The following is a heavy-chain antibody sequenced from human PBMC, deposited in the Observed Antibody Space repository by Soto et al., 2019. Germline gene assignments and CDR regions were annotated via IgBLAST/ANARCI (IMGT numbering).Heavy chain of an antibody. CDR3: ERLRCETEQNYFDP. D-gene: IGHD4-17*01. V-gene: IGHV4-30-4*01. J-gene: IGHJ5*02. CDR1: GGRISSADHY. Sequence: SETLPLSISVWGGRISSADHYGTWIRQPPGKGLEWMGYIYHSGNTHYNPSLKSRITISIDTSTNRFSLNLTSVTAADTAVYSSERLRCETEQNYFDPWAQGALVTVSS. CDR2: IYHSGNT.